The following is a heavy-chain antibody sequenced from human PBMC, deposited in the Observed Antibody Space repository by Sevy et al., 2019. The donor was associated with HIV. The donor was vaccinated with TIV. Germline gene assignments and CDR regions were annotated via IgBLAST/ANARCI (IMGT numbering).Heavy chain of an antibody. Sequence: GSLRLSCVVSGFSFSNYWMTWVRQAPGKGLEWVANIKPDGRVKSYVDSVKGRFTISRDNAKNSLSLQMNSLRAEDTAVYYCARDTNYFYVDVWGKGTTVTVSS. V-gene: IGHV3-7*01. CDR1: GFSFSNYW. CDR3: ARDTNYFYVDV. CDR2: IKPDGRVK. J-gene: IGHJ6*03. D-gene: IGHD1-1*01.